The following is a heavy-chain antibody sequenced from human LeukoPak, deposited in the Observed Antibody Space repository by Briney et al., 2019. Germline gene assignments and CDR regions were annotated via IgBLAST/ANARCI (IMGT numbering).Heavy chain of an antibody. J-gene: IGHJ3*02. V-gene: IGHV4-59*01. CDR3: ARLTYSSGWYKGDAFDI. CDR1: GGAISSYY. Sequence: PSKTLSLTCTVSGGAISSYYWSWSRQPPGKGLEWIGYIYYSGSTNYNPSLKSRVTISVDASKNQFSLKLSSVTAADTAVYYCARLTYSSGWYKGDAFDIWGRGTMVTVSS. D-gene: IGHD6-19*01. CDR2: IYYSGST.